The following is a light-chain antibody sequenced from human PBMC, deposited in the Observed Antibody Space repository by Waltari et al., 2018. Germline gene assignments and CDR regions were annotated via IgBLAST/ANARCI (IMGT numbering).Light chain of an antibody. J-gene: IGLJ3*02. V-gene: IGLV2-14*01. CDR3: SSYTSSSTPWV. CDR1: SSDVGGYNY. Sequence: QSALTQPASVSGSPGQSITISCTGPSSDVGGYNYVSWYQQHPGTAPKLMIFEVSNRPSGVSNRFSGSKSGNTASLTISGLQAEDESDYYCSSYTSSSTPWVFGGGTKLTVL. CDR2: EVS.